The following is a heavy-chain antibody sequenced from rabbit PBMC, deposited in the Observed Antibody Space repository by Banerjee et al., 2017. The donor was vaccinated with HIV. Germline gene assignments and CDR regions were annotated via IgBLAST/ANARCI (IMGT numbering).Heavy chain of an antibody. J-gene: IGHJ6*01. CDR1: GFSFSSSYY. CDR3: ARGDDSSGWGLYF. CDR2: IYAGSTDST. Sequence: QSLEESGGDLVKPGASLTLTCTASGFSFSSSYYMCWVRQAPGKGLEWIACIYAGSTDSTFYASWAKGRFTISRTSSTTVTLQVTSLTAADTATYFCARGDDSSGWGLYFWGQGTLVTVS. V-gene: IGHV1S40*01. D-gene: IGHD4-1*01.